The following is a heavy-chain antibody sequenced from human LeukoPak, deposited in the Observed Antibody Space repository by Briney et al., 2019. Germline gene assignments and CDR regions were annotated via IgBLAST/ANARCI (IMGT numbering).Heavy chain of an antibody. J-gene: IGHJ4*02. CDR2: ISAYNGNT. D-gene: IGHD6-13*01. CDR3: ARETDIEAAGRGPLDC. Sequence: ASVKVSCKASGYTFTSYGISWVRQAPGQGLEWMGWISAYNGNTNYAQKLQGRVTMTTDTSTSTAYMELRSLRSDDTAMHYCARETDIEAAGRGPLDCWGQGTLVTVSS. CDR1: GYTFTSYG. V-gene: IGHV1-18*01.